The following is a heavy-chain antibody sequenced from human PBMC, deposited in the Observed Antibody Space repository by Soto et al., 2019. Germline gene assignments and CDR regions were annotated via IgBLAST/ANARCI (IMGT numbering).Heavy chain of an antibody. Sequence: QITLKESGPTLVEPTQTLTLTCTFSGFSLFTSGVGVAWIRQPPGKALEWLALVYWDDDKRYRPSLESRLTITKDTSANQVVLTMTNMHPVDTATYFCAHTRPLYNPNWFGPWGQGILVTVPS. CDR3: AHTRPLYNPNWFGP. CDR1: GFSLFTSGVG. V-gene: IGHV2-5*02. J-gene: IGHJ5*02. CDR2: VYWDDDK. D-gene: IGHD1-1*01.